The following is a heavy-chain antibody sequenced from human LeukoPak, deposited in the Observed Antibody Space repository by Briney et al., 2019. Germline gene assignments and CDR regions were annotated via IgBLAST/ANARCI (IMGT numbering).Heavy chain of an antibody. Sequence: ASVKVSCKASGYTFTSYDINWVRQATGQGLEWVGWINAGNGNTKYSQKFQGRVTITRDTSASTAYMELSSLRSEDTAVYYCAREDYGGNLYYFDYWGQGTLVTVSS. CDR2: INAGNGNT. J-gene: IGHJ4*02. V-gene: IGHV1-3*01. CDR3: AREDYGGNLYYFDY. CDR1: GYTFTSYD. D-gene: IGHD4-23*01.